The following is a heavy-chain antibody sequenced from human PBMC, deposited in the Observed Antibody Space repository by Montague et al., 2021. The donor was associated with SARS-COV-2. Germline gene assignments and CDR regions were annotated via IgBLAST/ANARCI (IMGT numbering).Heavy chain of an antibody. J-gene: IGHJ4*02. D-gene: IGHD2-8*02. V-gene: IGHV4-59*12. Sequence: SETLSLTSTASSGSLSGYYWNWIRQPPGKGLEWIGFTHYSGTTKXNPSLKSRLNTSLDTSKNQFSLTLNSVTAADTAIYYCARGTAYDHVYYWGQGAPVTVAS. CDR3: ARGTAYDHVYY. CDR1: SGSLSGYY. CDR2: THYSGTT.